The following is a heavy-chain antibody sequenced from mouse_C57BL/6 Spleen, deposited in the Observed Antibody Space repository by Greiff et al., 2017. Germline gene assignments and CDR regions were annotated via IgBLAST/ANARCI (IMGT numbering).Heavy chain of an antibody. CDR1: GYTFTDYY. CDR2: IYPGSGNT. V-gene: IGHV1-76*01. D-gene: IGHD3-2*02. CDR3: AREVDSSYAMDY. Sequence: QVQLKQSGAELVRPGASVKLSCKASGYTFTDYYINWVKQRPGQGLEWIARIYPGSGNTYYNEKFKGKATLTAEKSSSTAYMQLSSLTSEDSAVYFCAREVDSSYAMDYWGQGTSVTVSS. J-gene: IGHJ4*01.